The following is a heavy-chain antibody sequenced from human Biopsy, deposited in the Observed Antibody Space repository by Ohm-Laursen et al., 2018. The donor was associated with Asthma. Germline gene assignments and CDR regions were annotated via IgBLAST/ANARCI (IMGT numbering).Heavy chain of an antibody. V-gene: IGHV4-31*03. CDR2: IYYSGST. J-gene: IGHJ5*02. Sequence: SQTLSLTCTVSGDSISNGGYYWSWIRQHPVKGLEWIGYIYYSGSTYYNPSLKSRVSISLDTSKNQFSLSLTSVTAADTAVYYCARTTYGDDGFDPWGQGTLVTVSS. CDR3: ARTTYGDDGFDP. D-gene: IGHD4-17*01. CDR1: GDSISNGGYY.